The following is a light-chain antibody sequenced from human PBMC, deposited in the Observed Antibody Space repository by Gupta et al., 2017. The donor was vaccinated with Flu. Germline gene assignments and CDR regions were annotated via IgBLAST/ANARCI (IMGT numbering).Light chain of an antibody. CDR1: SSDIGGYNY. CDR2: EVS. J-gene: IGLJ2*01. V-gene: IGLV2-14*01. CDR3: RSYTNTNNIVL. Sequence: QPALTQPASVSGSPGQSITISCTGTSSDIGGYNYVSWYQQHPGKAPNLMIFEVSNRLSGVSTRFSGSKSGTTASLTISGLQAEDEADYYCRSYTNTNNIVLFGGGTKLTVL.